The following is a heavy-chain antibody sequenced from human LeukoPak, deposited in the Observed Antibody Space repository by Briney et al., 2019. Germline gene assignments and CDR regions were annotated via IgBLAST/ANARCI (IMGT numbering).Heavy chain of an antibody. J-gene: IGHJ4*02. Sequence: PSETLSLTCTASGGSISSYYWSWIRQPPGKGLEWIGYIYYSGSTNYNPSLKSRVTISVDTSKNQFSLKLSSVTAADTAVYYCARLVEPVTYAALFDYWGQGTLVTVSS. CDR1: GGSISSYY. CDR3: ARLVEPVTYAALFDY. V-gene: IGHV4-59*08. D-gene: IGHD4-17*01. CDR2: IYYSGST.